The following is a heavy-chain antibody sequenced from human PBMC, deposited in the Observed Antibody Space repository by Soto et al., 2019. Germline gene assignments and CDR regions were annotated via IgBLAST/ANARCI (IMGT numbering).Heavy chain of an antibody. V-gene: IGHV3-33*01. CDR2: IWYDGSNK. J-gene: IGHJ4*02. Sequence: GGSLRLSCAASGFTFRSYGMHWVRQAPGKGLEWVAVIWYDGSNKYYVDSVKGRFTISRDNSKNTLYLQMNSLRVEDTAVYYCARAHLYSSSGYGFDYWGQGTLVTVSS. CDR1: GFTFRSYG. CDR3: ARAHLYSSSGYGFDY. D-gene: IGHD6-19*01.